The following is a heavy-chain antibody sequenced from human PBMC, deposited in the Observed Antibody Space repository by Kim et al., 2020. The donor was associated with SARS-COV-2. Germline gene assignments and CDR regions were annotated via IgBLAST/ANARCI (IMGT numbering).Heavy chain of an antibody. CDR2: ISWDGTRT. V-gene: IGHV3-23*01. CDR3: AKGVINSGFDY. J-gene: IGHJ4*02. Sequence: GGSLRLSCVASGFTFSTSPMGWVRQAPGKGLEWVSRISWDGTRTYYSDSMKGRVTTSSDKSKTTLHLHMNSLRVEDTAVYYCAKGVINSGFDYWGQGTQV. CDR1: GFTFSTSP. D-gene: IGHD1-26*01.